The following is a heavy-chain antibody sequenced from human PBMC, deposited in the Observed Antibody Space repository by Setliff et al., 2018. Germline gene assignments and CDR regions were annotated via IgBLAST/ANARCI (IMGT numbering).Heavy chain of an antibody. Sequence: PSETLSLTCFVSGDSMSNFYWSWIRQAPGKGLEWIGYMYTSGNSIYNPSLKSRVTISVDTSESQFSLRLTSVTAADTAVYYCASGLGFDYWGPGSLVTVSS. D-gene: IGHD7-27*01. J-gene: IGHJ4*01. V-gene: IGHV4-4*08. CDR2: MYTSGNS. CDR3: ASGLGFDY. CDR1: GDSMSNFY.